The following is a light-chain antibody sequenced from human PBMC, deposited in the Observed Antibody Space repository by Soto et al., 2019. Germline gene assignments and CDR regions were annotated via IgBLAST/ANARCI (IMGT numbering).Light chain of an antibody. CDR2: AS. CDR1: QSVSDMY. Sequence: EIVLTQSPGTLSLSPGERATLSCRDSQSVSDMYLAWYQQKPGQAPRLLIYASNRATGIPDRFSGSGSGTDFTLNISRLEPEDFAVYYCQHYGTSSLFGPGTKVEIK. CDR3: QHYGTSSL. V-gene: IGKV3-20*01. J-gene: IGKJ3*01.